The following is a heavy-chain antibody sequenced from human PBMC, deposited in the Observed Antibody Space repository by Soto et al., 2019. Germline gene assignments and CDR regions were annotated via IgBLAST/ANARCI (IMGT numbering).Heavy chain of an antibody. CDR2: ISPIFGTT. CDR1: GATFSAYT. D-gene: IGHD7-27*01. J-gene: IGHJ5*02. V-gene: IGHV1-69*01. CDR3: ATNWGGGLHSEGYNWLDP. Sequence: QVQLVQSGAEVKKPGSSVKISCRASGATFSAYTLSWVRQVPGQGLEWLGGISPIFGTTKYAQKFQGRVTFTADESAGTAYLELRSLRSDDTAVYYCATNWGGGLHSEGYNWLDPWGQGTRVTVSS.